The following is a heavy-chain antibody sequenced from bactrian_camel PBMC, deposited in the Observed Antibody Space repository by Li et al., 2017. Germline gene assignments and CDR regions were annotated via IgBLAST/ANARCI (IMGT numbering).Heavy chain of an antibody. D-gene: IGHD5*01. Sequence: HVQLVESGGDSVQAGGSLRLSCVASGYSFSYAFSRSCMGWFRQAPGKGLEWVSSIDSGGDATYYADSVKGRFTVSRDNAQNTLTLQMNSLKSEDTALYYCAIPFPMTMGWIQLHYKYWGQGTQVTVS. J-gene: IGHJ4*01. CDR1: GYSFSYAFSRSC. CDR2: IDSGGDAT. V-gene: IGHV3S1*01. CDR3: AIPFPMTMGWIQLHYKY.